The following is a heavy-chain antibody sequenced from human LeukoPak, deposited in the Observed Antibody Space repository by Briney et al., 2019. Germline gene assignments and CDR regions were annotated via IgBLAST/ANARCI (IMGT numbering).Heavy chain of an antibody. V-gene: IGHV1-18*04. Sequence: ASVKVSCKASGYTFTSYGISWVRQAPGQGLEWMGWISAYNGNTNYARKLQGRVTMTTDTSASTAYMELRSLRSDDTAVYYCARDTDDYVWGSYRGFDYWGQGTLVTVSS. J-gene: IGHJ4*02. CDR2: ISAYNGNT. CDR3: ARDTDDYVWGSYRGFDY. CDR1: GYTFTSYG. D-gene: IGHD3-16*02.